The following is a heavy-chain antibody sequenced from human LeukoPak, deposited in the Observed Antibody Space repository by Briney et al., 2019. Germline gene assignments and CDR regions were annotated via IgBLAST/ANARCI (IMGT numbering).Heavy chain of an antibody. CDR2: INHSGST. J-gene: IGHJ4*02. Sequence: KPSETLSLTCTVSGGSVSSGGYYWSWIRQPPGKGLEWIGEINHSGSTNYNPSLKSRVTISVDTSKNQFSLKLSSVTAADTAVYYCARMGSSFPADYWGQGTLVTVSS. CDR3: ARMGSSFPADY. CDR1: GGSVSSGGYY. V-gene: IGHV4-61*08. D-gene: IGHD6-6*01.